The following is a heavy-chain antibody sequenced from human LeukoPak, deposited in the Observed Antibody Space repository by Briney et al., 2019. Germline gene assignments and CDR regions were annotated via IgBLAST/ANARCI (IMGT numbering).Heavy chain of an antibody. CDR2: ISSSSSTI. D-gene: IGHD6-25*01. J-gene: IGHJ4*02. CDR3: ARDQRGLSRDY. V-gene: IGHV3-48*04. Sequence: GGSLRLSCAASGFTFSDYSMNWVRQAPGKGLEWISYISSSSSTIYYADSVKGRFTISRDNAKDSLYLQMNSLRAEDTAVYYCARDQRGLSRDYWGQGTLVTVSS. CDR1: GFTFSDYS.